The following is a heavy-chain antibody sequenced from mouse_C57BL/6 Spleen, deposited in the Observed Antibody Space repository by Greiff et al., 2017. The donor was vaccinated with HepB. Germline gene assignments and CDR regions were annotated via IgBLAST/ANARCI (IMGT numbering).Heavy chain of an antibody. J-gene: IGHJ3*01. CDR3: ARWALDYGFAY. V-gene: IGHV1-76*01. Sequence: VQLQQSGAELVRPGASVKLSCKASGYTFTDYYINWVKQRPGQGLEWIARIYPGSGNTYYNEKFKGKATLTAEKSSSTAYMQLSSLTSEDSAVYFCARWALDYGFAYWGQGTLVTVSA. CDR1: GYTFTDYY. CDR2: IYPGSGNT. D-gene: IGHD2-4*01.